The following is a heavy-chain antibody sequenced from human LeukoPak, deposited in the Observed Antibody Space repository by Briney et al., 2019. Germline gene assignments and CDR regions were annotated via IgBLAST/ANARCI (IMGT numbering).Heavy chain of an antibody. D-gene: IGHD6-19*01. V-gene: IGHV3-30-3*01. J-gene: IGHJ6*02. CDR3: ARDLTQWLVPGPSYYGMDV. Sequence: PGGSLRLSCAASGFTFSSYAMHWVRQAPGKGLEWVAVISYDGSNKYHADSVKGRFTISRDNSKNTLYLQMNSLRAEDTAVYYCARDLTQWLVPGPSYYGMDVWGQGTTVTVSS. CDR2: ISYDGSNK. CDR1: GFTFSSYA.